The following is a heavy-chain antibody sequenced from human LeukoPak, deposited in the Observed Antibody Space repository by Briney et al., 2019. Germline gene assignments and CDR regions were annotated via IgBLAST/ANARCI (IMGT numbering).Heavy chain of an antibody. J-gene: IGHJ3*02. D-gene: IGHD3-3*01. CDR1: GFTFSSYA. CDR2: ISGSGGST. V-gene: IGHV3-23*01. Sequence: GGSLRLSCAASGFTFSSYAMSWVRQAPGKGLEWVSAISGSGGSTYYADSVKGRFTISRDNSKNTLYLQMNSLRAEDTAVYYCAKGLRFLEWLFRHDAFDIWGQGTMVTVSS. CDR3: AKGLRFLEWLFRHDAFDI.